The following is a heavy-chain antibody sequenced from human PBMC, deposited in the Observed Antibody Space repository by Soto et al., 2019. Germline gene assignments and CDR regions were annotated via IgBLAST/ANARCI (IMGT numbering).Heavy chain of an antibody. CDR2: IYYSGST. CDR3: ARGIRIAAAGTYYYGMDV. CDR1: GGSISSYY. D-gene: IGHD6-13*01. V-gene: IGHV4-59*01. J-gene: IGHJ6*02. Sequence: QVQLQESGPGLVKPSETLSLTCTVSGGSISSYYWSWIRQPPGKGLEWIGYIYYSGSTNYNPSLKGRVTISVDTSKNQFSLKLSSVTAADTAVYYCARGIRIAAAGTYYYGMDVWGQGTTVTVSS.